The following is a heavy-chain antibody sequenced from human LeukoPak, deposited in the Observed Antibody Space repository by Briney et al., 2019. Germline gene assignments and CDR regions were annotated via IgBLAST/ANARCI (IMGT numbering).Heavy chain of an antibody. Sequence: GGSLRLSCAASGFTFSSYEMNWVRQAPGKGLEWVSYISSSGSTIYYADSVKGRFTISRDNAKNSLYLQMNSLRAEDTAVYYCARARGIDLESRGLDYWGQGTLVTASS. D-gene: IGHD3-10*01. CDR1: GFTFSSYE. CDR3: ARARGIDLESRGLDY. V-gene: IGHV3-48*03. J-gene: IGHJ4*02. CDR2: ISSSGSTI.